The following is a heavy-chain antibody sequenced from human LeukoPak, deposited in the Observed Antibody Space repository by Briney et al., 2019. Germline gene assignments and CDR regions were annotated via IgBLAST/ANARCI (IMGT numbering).Heavy chain of an antibody. J-gene: IGHJ4*02. V-gene: IGHV4-39*07. CDR1: GGSISRNAYY. CDR2: INHSGST. CDR3: ARALATMFFDY. Sequence: PSETLSLTCTVSGGSISRNAYYWGWIRQPPGKELEWIGEINHSGSTNYNPSLKSRVTISLDTSNNQFSLKFNSVTAADTAVYYCARALATMFFDYWGQGTLVTVST. D-gene: IGHD5-12*01.